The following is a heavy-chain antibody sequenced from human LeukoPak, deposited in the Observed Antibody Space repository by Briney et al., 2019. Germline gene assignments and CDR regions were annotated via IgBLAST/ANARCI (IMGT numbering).Heavy chain of an antibody. CDR3: AKVLKAYYFGSGSYPFDH. CDR2: ISGSGDST. CDR1: AFTFSSYG. Sequence: GGSLRLSCAASAFTFSSYGMSWVRQAPGKGLEWVSDISGSGDSTNYADSVKGRFTISRDNSKNTLYLQMNSLRAEDTAVYYCAKVLKAYYFGSGSYPFDHWGQGTLVTVSS. V-gene: IGHV3-23*01. J-gene: IGHJ4*02. D-gene: IGHD3-10*01.